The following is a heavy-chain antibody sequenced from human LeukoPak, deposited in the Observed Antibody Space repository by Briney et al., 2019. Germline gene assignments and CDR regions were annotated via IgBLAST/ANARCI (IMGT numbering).Heavy chain of an antibody. J-gene: IGHJ4*02. CDR2: IASDGNDK. V-gene: IGHV3-30*18. D-gene: IGHD6-13*01. Sequence: GRSLRLSCAASAFTFRNYAMHWLRQAPGKGLEWVAVIASDGNDKHLADSVKGRFTISRDNSRNTLYLQMNSLRAEDTAVYYCAKGLLLPPGIAAADYYFDYWGQGTLVTVSS. CDR1: AFTFRNYA. CDR3: AKGLLLPPGIAAADYYFDY.